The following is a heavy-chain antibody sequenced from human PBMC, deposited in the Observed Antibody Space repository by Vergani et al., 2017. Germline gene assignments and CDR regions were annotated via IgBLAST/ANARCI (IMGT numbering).Heavy chain of an antibody. J-gene: IGHJ6*03. CDR1: GFTFSDNY. CDR2: ISYDGSNK. Sequence: QVQLVESGGGLVKPGGSLRLSCAASGFTFSDNYMSWIRQAPGKGLEWVAVISYDGSNKYYADSVKGRFTISRDNSKNTLYLQMNSLRAEDTAVYYCARAAIFGVVQWLCYMDVWGKGTTVTVSS. CDR3: ARAAIFGVVQWLCYMDV. V-gene: IGHV3-30-3*01. D-gene: IGHD3-3*01.